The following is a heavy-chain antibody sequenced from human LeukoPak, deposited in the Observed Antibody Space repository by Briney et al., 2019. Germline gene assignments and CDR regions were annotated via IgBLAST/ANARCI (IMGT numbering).Heavy chain of an antibody. Sequence: PGRSLRLSCAASGFTFNNYGIHWVRQAPGKGLEWVALISYDGSNKYYADSVKGRFTISRDNSTNTLYLQMNSLRAEDTAVYYCARDDVTMIVVVPYYYYGMDVWGQGTTVTVSS. V-gene: IGHV3-30*03. J-gene: IGHJ6*02. CDR1: GFTFNNYG. D-gene: IGHD3-22*01. CDR2: ISYDGSNK. CDR3: ARDDVTMIVVVPYYYYGMDV.